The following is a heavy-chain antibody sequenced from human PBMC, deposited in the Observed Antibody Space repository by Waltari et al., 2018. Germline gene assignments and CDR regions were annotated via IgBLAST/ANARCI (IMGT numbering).Heavy chain of an antibody. CDR3: ARDWGYYSDTSGYPSNWFGP. Sequence: QVQLVQSGAEVKKPGASVQVSCKASGYTFTGYYFHWVLQAPGQGLEWMGRINPNTGDTTYAQEFQGRVTMTRDTSISTAYMELTSLRSEDTAVYYCARDWGYYSDTSGYPSNWFGPWGQGTLVTVSS. D-gene: IGHD3-22*01. V-gene: IGHV1-2*06. CDR1: GYTFTGYY. CDR2: INPNTGDT. J-gene: IGHJ5*02.